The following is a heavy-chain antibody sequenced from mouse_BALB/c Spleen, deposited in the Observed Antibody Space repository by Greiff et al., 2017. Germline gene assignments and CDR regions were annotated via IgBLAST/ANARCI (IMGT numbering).Heavy chain of an antibody. J-gene: IGHJ4*01. Sequence: VQLQQSGAELAKPGASVKMSCKASGYTFTSYWMHWVKQRPGQGLEWIGYINTSTGYTEYNQKFKDKATLTADKSSSTAYMQLSSLTSEDSAVYYCARSGYRYDVYYAMDYWGQGTSVTVSS. CDR1: GYTFTSYW. CDR3: ARSGYRYDVYYAMDY. V-gene: IGHV1-7*01. D-gene: IGHD2-14*01. CDR2: INTSTGYT.